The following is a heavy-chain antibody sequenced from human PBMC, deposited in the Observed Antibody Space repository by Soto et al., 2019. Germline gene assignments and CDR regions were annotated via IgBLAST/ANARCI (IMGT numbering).Heavy chain of an antibody. CDR2: ISGSGGST. V-gene: IGHV3-23*01. D-gene: IGHD6-6*01. Sequence: EVQLLESGGGLVQPGGSLRLSCAASGFTFSSYAMSWVRQAPGKGLEWVSAISGSGGSTYYADSVKGRFTISRDNSKNTLYLQMNSLRAEDMAVYYCARWIAARTLYYFDYWGQGTLVTVSS. CDR1: GFTFSSYA. CDR3: ARWIAARTLYYFDY. J-gene: IGHJ4*02.